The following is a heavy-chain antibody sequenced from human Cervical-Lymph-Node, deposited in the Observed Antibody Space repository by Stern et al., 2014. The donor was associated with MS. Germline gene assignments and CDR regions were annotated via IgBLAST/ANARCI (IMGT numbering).Heavy chain of an antibody. CDR3: ARGIVVVPAVPYYYAMDV. D-gene: IGHD2-2*01. CDR1: GYSLTTSGMC. CDR2: IGWDDDK. V-gene: IGHV2-70*13. Sequence: QVTLRESGPALVKPTQTLTLTCTLSGYSLTTSGMCVNWIRQPPGKALEWLARIGWDDDKHFSTSLKTRLTLSKDTSKNQVVLTMTNMDPVDTATYFCARGIVVVPAVPYYYAMDVWGQGTSVTVSS. J-gene: IGHJ6*02.